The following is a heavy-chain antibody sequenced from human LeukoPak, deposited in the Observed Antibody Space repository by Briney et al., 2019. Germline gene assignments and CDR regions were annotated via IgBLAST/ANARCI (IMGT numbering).Heavy chain of an antibody. Sequence: GGSLRLSCAASGFTFSDYYMSWIRQAPGKGLEWVSYISSSGSTIYYADSVKGRFTISRDNSKNTLSLQMNGLRAEDTAVYYCAKDASAGSGSYYNYWGQGTLVTVSS. J-gene: IGHJ4*02. CDR2: ISSSGSTI. CDR3: AKDASAGSGSYYNY. CDR1: GFTFSDYY. D-gene: IGHD3-10*01. V-gene: IGHV3-11*01.